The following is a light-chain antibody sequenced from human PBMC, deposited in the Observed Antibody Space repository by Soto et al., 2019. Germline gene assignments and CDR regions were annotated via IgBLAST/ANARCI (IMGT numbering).Light chain of an antibody. V-gene: IGLV2-14*01. CDR2: EVS. Sequence: QSVLTQPASVSGSPGQSITISCTGTSSDVGRYNFVSWYQQHPGKAPHLMIYEVSNRPSGVSNRFSGSKSGDTASLTISGLQAEDEADYYCSSYTGSVTLFVGGTKVTVL. CDR1: SSDVGRYNF. J-gene: IGLJ2*01. CDR3: SSYTGSVTL.